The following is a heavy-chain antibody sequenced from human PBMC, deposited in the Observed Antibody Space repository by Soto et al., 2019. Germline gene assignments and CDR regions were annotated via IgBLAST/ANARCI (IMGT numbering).Heavy chain of an antibody. V-gene: IGHV1-69*13. CDR1: GYTFTSYA. Sequence: GASVKVSCKASGYTFTSYAISWVRQAPGQGLEWMGGIIPIFGTANYAQKFQGRVTITADESTSTAYMELSSLRSEDTAVYYCARVRDDYGDYRLFDYWGQGTLVTVSS. J-gene: IGHJ4*02. CDR2: IIPIFGTA. CDR3: ARVRDDYGDYRLFDY. D-gene: IGHD4-17*01.